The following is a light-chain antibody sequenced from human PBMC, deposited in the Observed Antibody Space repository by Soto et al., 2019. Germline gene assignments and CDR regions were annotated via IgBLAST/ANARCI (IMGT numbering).Light chain of an antibody. V-gene: IGLV2-14*03. CDR2: GVT. CDR3: SSFTSNRIYV. Sequence: QAALAQPTSVSGSPGQSITISCTGNHNDIGTYDYVSWYQQHPVRAPRLLIHGVTTRPSGISGRFSASKSGLTASLTISGLQPEDEADYYCSSFTSNRIYVFGPGTKVTVL. J-gene: IGLJ1*01. CDR1: HNDIGTYDY.